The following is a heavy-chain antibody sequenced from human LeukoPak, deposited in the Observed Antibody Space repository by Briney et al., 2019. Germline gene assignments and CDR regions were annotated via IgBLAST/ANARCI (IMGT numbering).Heavy chain of an antibody. CDR2: ISYDGSNK. V-gene: IGHV3-30-3*01. D-gene: IGHD2-15*01. CDR1: GFTFSSYA. J-gene: IGHJ4*02. CDR3: ARDHGSAGYVDY. Sequence: GGSLRLSCAASGFTFSSYAMHWVRQAPGKGLEWVAVISYDGSNKYYADSVKGRFTISRDNSKNTLYLQMNSLRAEDTAVYYCARDHGSAGYVDYWGQGTLVTVSS.